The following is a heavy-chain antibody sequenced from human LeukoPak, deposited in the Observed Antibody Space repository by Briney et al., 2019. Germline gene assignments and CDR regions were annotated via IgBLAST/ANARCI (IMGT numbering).Heavy chain of an antibody. D-gene: IGHD2-15*01. Sequence: PGGSLRLSCAASGFTFSRYWMTWVRQAPGKGLEWLANIKQDGSEKYHLDSVKGRFTISRDNAKNSMYLQMNSLRAEDSAVYYCARGYCSAGSCSRAPDFWGQGTLVTVSS. CDR3: ARGYCSAGSCSRAPDF. CDR1: GFTFSRYW. CDR2: IKQDGSEK. V-gene: IGHV3-7*04. J-gene: IGHJ4*02.